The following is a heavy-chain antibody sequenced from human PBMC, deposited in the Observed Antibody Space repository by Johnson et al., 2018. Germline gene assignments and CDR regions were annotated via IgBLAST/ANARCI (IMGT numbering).Heavy chain of an antibody. D-gene: IGHD2-21*01. Sequence: VQLVQSGGGVVQPGTSLRLSCVASGFNFRSYGMHWVRQAPGKGLEWGAVTVYDGSKTYYADSVKGRFTISKDNSKNTLDLHMNSRRPDDTAVYYCARRLPYHGMDVWGQGITVIVSS. V-gene: IGHV3-30*03. CDR2: TVYDGSKT. J-gene: IGHJ6*02. CDR3: ARRLPYHGMDV. CDR1: GFNFRSYG.